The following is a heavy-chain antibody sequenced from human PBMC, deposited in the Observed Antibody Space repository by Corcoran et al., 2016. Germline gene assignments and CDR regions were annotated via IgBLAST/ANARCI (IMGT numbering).Heavy chain of an antibody. CDR2: INHSGST. CDR3: ASDKGVVPAAKRDAFDI. V-gene: IGHV4-34*01. CDR1: GGSFSGYY. J-gene: IGHJ3*02. D-gene: IGHD2-2*01. Sequence: QVQLQQWGAGLLKPSETLSLTCAVYGGSFSGYYWSWIRQPPGKGLEWIGEINHSGSTNYNPSLKSRVTISVDTSKNQFSLKLSSVTAADTAVYYCASDKGVVPAAKRDAFDIWGQGTMVTVSS.